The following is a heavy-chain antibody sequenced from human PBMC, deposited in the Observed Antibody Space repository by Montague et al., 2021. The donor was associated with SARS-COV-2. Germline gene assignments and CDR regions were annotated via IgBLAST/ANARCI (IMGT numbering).Heavy chain of an antibody. J-gene: IGHJ6*02. CDR1: RFSFSSYA. V-gene: IGHV3-48*03. CDR2: ITSTGGNI. CDR3: ARDRSMHRGIFTYYFGMDV. Sequence: SLRLSCAASRFSFSSYAMNWVRQAPGKGLEWVSYITSTGGNIYYADSVKGRFTISRDNAKNSLYLQMNSLRAEDTAVYYCARDRSMHRGIFTYYFGMDVWGQGTTVTVSS. D-gene: IGHD3-10*01.